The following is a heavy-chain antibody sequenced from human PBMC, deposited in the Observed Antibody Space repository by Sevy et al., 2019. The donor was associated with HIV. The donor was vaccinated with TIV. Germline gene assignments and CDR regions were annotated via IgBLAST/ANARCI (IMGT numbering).Heavy chain of an antibody. CDR1: GFTFSSYA. V-gene: IGHV3-23*01. Sequence: GGSLRLSCAASGFTFSSYAMSWVRQAPGKGLEWVSAISGSGGSTYYADSVKGRFTISRDNSKNTLYLQMNSLRAEDTALYYCAKTPWVAMVTHYFDYWGQGTLVTVSS. CDR3: AKTPWVAMVTHYFDY. CDR2: ISGSGGST. D-gene: IGHD5-18*01. J-gene: IGHJ4*02.